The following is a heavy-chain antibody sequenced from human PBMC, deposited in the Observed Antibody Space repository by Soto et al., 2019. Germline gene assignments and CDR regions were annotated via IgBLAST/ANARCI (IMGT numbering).Heavy chain of an antibody. CDR2: ISDSGTGT. CDR3: AKPIYGVALTAPFDY. D-gene: IGHD3-3*01. CDR1: GFTFSNYA. V-gene: IGHV3-23*01. Sequence: GGSLRLSCAASGFTFSNYAMTWVRQAPGKGLEWVSVISDSGTGTYYADSVKGRFTISRDNSKNTLYLQMNSLRAEDTAIYYCAKPIYGVALTAPFDYWGQGTLVTVSS. J-gene: IGHJ4*02.